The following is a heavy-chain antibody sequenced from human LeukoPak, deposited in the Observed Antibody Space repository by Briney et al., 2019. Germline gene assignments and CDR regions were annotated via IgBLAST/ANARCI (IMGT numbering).Heavy chain of an antibody. V-gene: IGHV4-59*01. Sequence: SETQSLTCTVSGGSISSYYWSWIRQPPGKGLEWIGYIYYSGSTNYNPSLKSRVTISVDTSKNQFSLKLSSVTAADTAVYYCARGPDYDFWSGYYTEYFQHWGQGTLVTVSS. CDR3: ARGPDYDFWSGYYTEYFQH. CDR1: GGSISSYY. CDR2: IYYSGST. J-gene: IGHJ1*01. D-gene: IGHD3-3*01.